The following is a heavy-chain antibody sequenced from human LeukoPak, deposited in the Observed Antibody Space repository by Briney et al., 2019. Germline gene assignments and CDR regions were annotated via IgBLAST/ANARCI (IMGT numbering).Heavy chain of an antibody. D-gene: IGHD5-18*01. Sequence: GGSLRLSCVVSGFTFSSYEMNWVRQAPGKGLEWISYITTNINTIYYADSVRGRFTISRDNAKSSLYLQLNSLRADDTAVYYCARGRRYGDYWGQGTLVTVSS. J-gene: IGHJ4*02. CDR3: ARGRRYGDY. CDR2: ITTNINTI. V-gene: IGHV3-48*03. CDR1: GFTFSSYE.